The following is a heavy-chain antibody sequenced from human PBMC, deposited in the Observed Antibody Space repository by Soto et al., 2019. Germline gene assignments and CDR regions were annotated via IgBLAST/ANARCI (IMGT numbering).Heavy chain of an antibody. J-gene: IGHJ6*02. Sequence: EVQLLESGGGLVQPGGSLRLSCAASGFTFSSYVMSWVRQAPGRGLEWVSGISVSGGSTYYADSVKGRFTISRDNSKNTLSLQMNSLRAEDTAIYYCAKDPPSEKTQLDYGMDVWGQGTTVTVSS. CDR2: ISVSGGST. CDR1: GFTFSSYV. D-gene: IGHD2-2*01. CDR3: AKDPPSEKTQLDYGMDV. V-gene: IGHV3-23*01.